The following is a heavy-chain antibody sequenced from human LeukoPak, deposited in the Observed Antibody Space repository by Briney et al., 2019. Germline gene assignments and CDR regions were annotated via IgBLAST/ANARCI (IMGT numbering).Heavy chain of an antibody. D-gene: IGHD3-22*01. CDR3: ARDRHKYNYDGSGYPPY. Sequence: SETLSLTCAVYGGSFSGYYWSWIRQPPGKGLEWIGEINHSGSTNYNPSLKSRVTISVDTSKNQFSLKLSSVTAADTAVYYCARDRHKYNYDGSGYPPYWGQGTLVTVSS. CDR1: GGSFSGYY. V-gene: IGHV4-34*01. CDR2: INHSGST. J-gene: IGHJ4*02.